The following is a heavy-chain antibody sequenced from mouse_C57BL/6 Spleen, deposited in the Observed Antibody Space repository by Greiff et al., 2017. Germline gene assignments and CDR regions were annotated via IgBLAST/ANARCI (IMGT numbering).Heavy chain of an antibody. CDR1: GFTFSDYG. CDR3: ARQDYYGILFAY. Sequence: EVQLVESGGGLVKPGGSLKLSCAASGFTFSDYGMHWVRQAPEKGLEWVAYISSGSSTIYYADTVKGRFTIFRDNAKNTLFLQMTSLRSEDTAMYYCARQDYYGILFAYWGQGTLVTVSA. V-gene: IGHV5-17*01. D-gene: IGHD1-1*01. J-gene: IGHJ3*01. CDR2: ISSGSSTI.